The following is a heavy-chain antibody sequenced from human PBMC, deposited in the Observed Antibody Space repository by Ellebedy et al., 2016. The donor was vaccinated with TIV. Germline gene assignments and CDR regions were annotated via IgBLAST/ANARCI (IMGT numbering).Heavy chain of an antibody. V-gene: IGHV4-59*08. D-gene: IGHD5-18*01. CDR2: MYYSVTT. Sequence: SATLSLTCTVSGDSISSDYWNWIRQPPGKGLEWIGYMYYSVTTNYNPSLKSRVTISADTSKNQISLKLTSVTAADTAVYYCGRSEFGYGAFDPWGQGTLVTVSS. CDR3: GRSEFGYGAFDP. CDR1: GDSISSDY. J-gene: IGHJ5*02.